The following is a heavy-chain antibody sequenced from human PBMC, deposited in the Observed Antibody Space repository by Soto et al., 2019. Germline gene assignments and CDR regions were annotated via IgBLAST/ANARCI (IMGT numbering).Heavy chain of an antibody. Sequence: HVQLQQWGAGLLKPSETLSLTCAVYGGSFSGYYWSWIRQPPGKGLEWIGEINHSGSTNCNPSLKSRVTISKDTSKNQFSLKLSSVTAADTAVYYCARRNYYGAGTANWGQGTLVTVSS. CDR1: GGSFSGYY. CDR2: INHSGST. J-gene: IGHJ4*02. CDR3: ARRNYYGAGTAN. V-gene: IGHV4-34*01. D-gene: IGHD3-10*01.